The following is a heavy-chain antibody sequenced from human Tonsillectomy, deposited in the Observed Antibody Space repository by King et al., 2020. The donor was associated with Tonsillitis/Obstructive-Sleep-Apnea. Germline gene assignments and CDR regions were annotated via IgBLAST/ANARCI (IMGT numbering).Heavy chain of an antibody. CDR3: ARGDCNNTSCYLVDY. J-gene: IGHJ4*02. Sequence: VQLVESGGGVVQPGRSLRLSCAASGFTFSSYGMHWVRQAPGKGLEWVAVIWYDGSNKYYADSVKGRFTISRDNSKNTLFLQVNSLRAEDTAVYYCARGDCNNTSCYLVDYWGQGPLVTVSS. D-gene: IGHD2-2*01. V-gene: IGHV3-33*01. CDR1: GFTFSSYG. CDR2: IWYDGSNK.